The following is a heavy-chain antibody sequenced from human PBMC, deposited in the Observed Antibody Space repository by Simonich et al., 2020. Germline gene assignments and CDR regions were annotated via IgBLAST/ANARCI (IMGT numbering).Heavy chain of an antibody. V-gene: IGHV1-8*03. J-gene: IGHJ5*02. CDR1: GYTFTSYD. CDR3: ARARYCSSTSCYNWFDP. CDR2: STPNRDNT. Sequence: QVQLVQSGAEVKKPGASVKVSCKASGYTFTSYDINWMRQATGQGLGGQGWSTPNRDNTGYAQKFQGRVTITRNTSISTAYMELSSLRSEDTAVYYCARARYCSSTSCYNWFDPWGQGTLVTVSS. D-gene: IGHD2-2*01.